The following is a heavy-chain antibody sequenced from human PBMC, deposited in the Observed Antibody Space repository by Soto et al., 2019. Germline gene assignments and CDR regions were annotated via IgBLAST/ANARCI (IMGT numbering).Heavy chain of an antibody. J-gene: IGHJ4*02. CDR2: IYYSGSS. CDR3: ARHSSSWPIFDY. CDR1: GGSIGNSY. V-gene: IGHV4-59*08. Sequence: QVQLQESGPGLVKPSETLSLTCTVSGGSIGNSYWSWIRQSPGKGLEWIGYIYYSGSSNYNPSLKSRVXXXVHXSKNQFSLKLSSVTAADTAVYYCARHSSSWPIFDYWGQGTLVIVSS. D-gene: IGHD6-13*01.